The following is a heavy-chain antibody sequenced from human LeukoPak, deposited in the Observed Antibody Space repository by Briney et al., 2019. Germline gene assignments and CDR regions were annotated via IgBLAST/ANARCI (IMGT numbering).Heavy chain of an antibody. V-gene: IGHV3-23*01. CDR1: GFTVSNYA. CDR2: ITGSGGSI. Sequence: RTGGSLRLSCAASGFTVSNYAMTWVRQAQGKGLQWVAAITGSGGSIYDADSVKGRFAISRDNSRNTLYLQMSSLRAEDTAVYYCATLMRGPTGYSGYGGEDYWGQGTLVTVSS. J-gene: IGHJ4*02. D-gene: IGHD5-12*01. CDR3: ATLMRGPTGYSGYGGEDY.